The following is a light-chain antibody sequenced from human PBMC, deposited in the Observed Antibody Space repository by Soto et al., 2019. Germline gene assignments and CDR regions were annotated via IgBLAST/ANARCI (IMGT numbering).Light chain of an antibody. CDR3: QSFDNSLRAWV. CDR2: DDT. Sequence: QSALTQPPSVSGAPGQRVTISCSGGGSNIGAGWPVHWYQQLPGTAPKLLMFDDTNRPSGVPDRFSGSKSGTSAALAITGLQAEDEADYYCQSFDNSLRAWVFGGGTKVTVL. CDR1: GSNIGAGWP. J-gene: IGLJ3*02. V-gene: IGLV1-40*01.